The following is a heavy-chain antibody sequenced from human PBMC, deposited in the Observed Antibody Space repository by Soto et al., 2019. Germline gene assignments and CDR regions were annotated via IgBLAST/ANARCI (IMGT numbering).Heavy chain of an antibody. CDR3: ARDNYGVSTLKTDY. CDR1: GFTFSSYA. CDR2: ISYGGSNK. J-gene: IGHJ4*02. V-gene: IGHV3-30-3*01. Sequence: QVQLVESGGGVVQPGRSLRLSCAASGFTFSSYAMHWVRQAPGKGLEWVAVISYGGSNKYYADSVKGRFTISRDNSKNTLYLQMNSLRAEDTAVYYCARDNYGVSTLKTDYWGQGTLVTVSS. D-gene: IGHD2-8*01.